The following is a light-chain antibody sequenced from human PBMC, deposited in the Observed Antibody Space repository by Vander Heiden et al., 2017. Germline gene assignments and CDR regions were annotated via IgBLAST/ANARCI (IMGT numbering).Light chain of an antibody. J-gene: IGLJ2*01. CDR1: NLGDKY. Sequence: SYELTQPPSVSVSPGQTASITCSGDNLGDKYACWYQQKPGQSPVLVIYQDSKRPSGIPERFSGSNSGNTATLTISGTQAMEEADYYCQAWDSSTHVVFGGGTKLTVL. CDR2: QDS. CDR3: QAWDSSTHVV. V-gene: IGLV3-1*01.